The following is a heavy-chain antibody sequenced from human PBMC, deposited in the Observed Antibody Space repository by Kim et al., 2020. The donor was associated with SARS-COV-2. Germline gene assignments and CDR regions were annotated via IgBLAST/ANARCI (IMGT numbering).Heavy chain of an antibody. V-gene: IGHV5-51*01. Sequence: GESLKISCKGSGYSFTSYWIGWVRQMPGKGLEWMGIIYPGDSDTRYSPSFQGQVTISADKSISTAYLQWSSLKASDTAMYYCARATSTEIVVVPAAPQSDYYGMDVWGQGTTVTVSS. D-gene: IGHD2-2*01. CDR1: GYSFTSYW. CDR2: IYPGDSDT. CDR3: ARATSTEIVVVPAAPQSDYYGMDV. J-gene: IGHJ6*02.